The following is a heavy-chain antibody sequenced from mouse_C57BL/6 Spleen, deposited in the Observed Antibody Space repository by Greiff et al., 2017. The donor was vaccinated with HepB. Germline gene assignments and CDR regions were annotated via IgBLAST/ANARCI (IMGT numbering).Heavy chain of an antibody. D-gene: IGHD3-3*01. V-gene: IGHV1-76*01. CDR2: IYPGSGNT. CDR1: GYTFTDYY. CDR3: ARSRGP. J-gene: IGHJ2*01. Sequence: VQLQESGAELVRPGASVKLSCKASGYTFTDYYINWVKQRPGQGLEWIARIYPGSGNTYYNEKFKGKATLTAEKSSSTAYMQLSSLTSEDSAVYFCARSRGPWGQGTTLTVSS.